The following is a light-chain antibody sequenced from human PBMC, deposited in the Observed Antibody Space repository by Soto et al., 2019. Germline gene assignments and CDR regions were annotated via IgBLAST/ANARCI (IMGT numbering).Light chain of an antibody. V-gene: IGLV2-14*01. CDR2: EVT. CDR1: SSDVGGYDF. J-gene: IGLJ3*02. Sequence: QSAMTQPALVSGSPGQSITISCTGTSSDVGGYDFVSWYQQHPAKAPRLIISEVTNRPSGVSYRFSGSKSGNTASLTISGLQAEDEADYFCSSFTSRDTLVFGGGTKLTVL. CDR3: SSFTSRDTLV.